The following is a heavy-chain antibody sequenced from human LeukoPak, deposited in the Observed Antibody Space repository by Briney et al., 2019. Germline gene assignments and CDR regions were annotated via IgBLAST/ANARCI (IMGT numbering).Heavy chain of an antibody. CDR1: GYTFTSYG. CDR2: ISAYNGNT. Sequence: ASVKVSCKASGYTFTSYGISWVRQAPGQGLEWMGWISAYNGNTNYAQKLQGRVTTTTDTSTSTAYMELRSLRSDDTAVYYCARGQSGYDFWSGYYTVQLDPWGQGTLVTVSS. V-gene: IGHV1-18*01. J-gene: IGHJ5*02. D-gene: IGHD3-3*01. CDR3: ARGQSGYDFWSGYYTVQLDP.